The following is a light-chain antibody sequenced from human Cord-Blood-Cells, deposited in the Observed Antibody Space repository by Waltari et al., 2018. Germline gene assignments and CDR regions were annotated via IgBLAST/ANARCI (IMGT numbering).Light chain of an antibody. V-gene: IGLV3-9*01. CDR2: RDS. Sequence: SYELTQPLSVSVALGQTARITCGGNNIGSKKGHWYQQKPGQAPVLVIYRDSNRPSGIPERFSGSNSGNTVTLTISRAQAGDEADYYCQVWDSSPVFGGGTKLTVL. CDR3: QVWDSSPV. J-gene: IGLJ2*01. CDR1: NIGSKK.